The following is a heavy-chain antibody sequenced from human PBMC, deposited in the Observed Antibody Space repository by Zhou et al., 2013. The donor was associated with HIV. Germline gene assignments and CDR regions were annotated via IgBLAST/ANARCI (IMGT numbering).Heavy chain of an antibody. D-gene: IGHD5-18*01. CDR3: ARNPLPGDTAMVWYYYYMDV. V-gene: IGHV1-69*05. Sequence: QVQLVQSGAEVKKPGSSVKVSCKASGGTFSSYAISWVRQAPGQGLEWMGGIIPIFGTANYAQKFQGRVTITTDESTSTAYMELSSLRSEDTAVYYCARNPLPGDTAMVWYYYYMDVWGKGTTGHRLL. CDR2: IIPIFGTA. CDR1: GGTFSSYA. J-gene: IGHJ6*03.